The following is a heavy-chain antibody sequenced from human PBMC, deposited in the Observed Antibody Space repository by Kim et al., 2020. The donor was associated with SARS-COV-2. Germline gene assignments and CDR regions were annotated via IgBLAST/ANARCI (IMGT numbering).Heavy chain of an antibody. Sequence: SETLSLTCSVSGYSVNNRDYSWGWIRQPPGRGLEWLGDVSYDGNTYYNPSLKSRVTISLDTSKNQFSLKLTSVTAADTAVYYCARHYHFVVVTGMIFFDFWGQGNLVTVSS. D-gene: IGHD2-21*02. CDR1: GYSVNNRDYS. CDR3: ARHYHFVVVTGMIFFDF. V-gene: IGHV4-39*01. J-gene: IGHJ4*02. CDR2: VSYDGNT.